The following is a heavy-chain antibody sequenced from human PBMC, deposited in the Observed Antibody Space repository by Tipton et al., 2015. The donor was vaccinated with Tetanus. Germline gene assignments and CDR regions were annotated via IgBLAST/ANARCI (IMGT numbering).Heavy chain of an antibody. CDR1: FGSIGNYY. V-gene: IGHV4-59*01. D-gene: IGHD3-22*01. Sequence: TLSLTCTVSFGSIGNYYWTWIRQTPGKGLEWIGNIYNTGRTSYSPSLKSRVTMSIDTSQNQFSLKLRSVTAADTAVYYCARDDDDYYDNTSYGWNAIEIWGQGTMVTVSS. J-gene: IGHJ3*02. CDR3: ARDDDDYYDNTSYGWNAIEI. CDR2: IYNTGRT.